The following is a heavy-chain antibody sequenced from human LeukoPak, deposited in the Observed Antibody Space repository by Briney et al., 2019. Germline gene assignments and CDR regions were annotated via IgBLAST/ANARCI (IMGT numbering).Heavy chain of an antibody. Sequence: ASVKVSCKASGYTFSNYYIHWVRQAPGQGLEWMGVINPSGGPTNYAPKFQGRVTMTRDMSTSIVYMELSSLRSEDTAVYYCARDAEQRISSKGIYSYYYIDVWGKGTTVTVSS. CDR1: GYTFSNYY. CDR3: ARDAEQRISSKGIYSYYYIDV. D-gene: IGHD6-13*01. J-gene: IGHJ6*03. CDR2: INPSGGPT. V-gene: IGHV1-46*01.